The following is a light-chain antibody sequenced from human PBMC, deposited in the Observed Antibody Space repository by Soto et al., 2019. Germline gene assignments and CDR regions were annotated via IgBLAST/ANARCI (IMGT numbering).Light chain of an antibody. CDR3: CSYAGSYSYV. CDR1: SSDVGGYNY. J-gene: IGLJ1*01. Sequence: QSALTPPRSVSGSPGQSVTISCTGTSSDVGGYNYVSWYQQHPGKAPKLMIYDVSKRPSGVPDRFSGYKSGNTASLTISGLQAEDEADYYCCSYAGSYSYVFGTGTKLTVL. CDR2: DVS. V-gene: IGLV2-11*01.